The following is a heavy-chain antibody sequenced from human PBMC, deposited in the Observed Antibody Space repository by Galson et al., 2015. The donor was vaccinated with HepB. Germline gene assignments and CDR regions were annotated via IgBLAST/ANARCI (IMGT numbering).Heavy chain of an antibody. V-gene: IGHV1-2*02. Sequence: SVKVSCKASGYTFTGYYMHWVRQAPGQGLEWMGWINPNSGGTSYAQKFQGRVTMTRDTSISTAYMELSRLRSDDTAVYYCARVPTVTTGMGFDYWGQGTLVTVSS. CDR2: INPNSGGT. CDR1: GYTFTGYY. D-gene: IGHD4-17*01. CDR3: ARVPTVTTGMGFDY. J-gene: IGHJ4*02.